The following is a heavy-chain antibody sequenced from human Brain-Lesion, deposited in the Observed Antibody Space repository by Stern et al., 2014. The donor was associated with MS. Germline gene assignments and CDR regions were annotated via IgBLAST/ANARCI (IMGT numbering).Heavy chain of an antibody. J-gene: IGHJ6*02. V-gene: IGHV4-61*02. CDR1: GGSISSGGYY. Sequence: QVQLQESGPGLVKPSQTLSLSCTASGGSISSGGYYWSWIRQPAGKGLEWIGRIFNSGSTSHNPSLKRLGTISIATSKNNFPPRRNSMTAADTAVYYCARGRVVPGFQYYATDVWGQGTTVIVSS. D-gene: IGHD2-2*01. CDR2: IFNSGST. CDR3: ARGRVVPGFQYYATDV.